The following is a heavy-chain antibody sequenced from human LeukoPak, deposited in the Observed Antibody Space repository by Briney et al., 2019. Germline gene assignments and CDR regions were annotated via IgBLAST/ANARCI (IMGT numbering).Heavy chain of an antibody. D-gene: IGHD6-13*01. J-gene: IGHJ4*02. Sequence: ASVKVSCKASGYTFTGYYMHWVRQAPGQGFQWMGWINHNSGGTNYAQKFQGRVTMTRDTSISTAYMELSRLRSDDTAVYYCARARVGYSSSWYLDYWGQGTLVTVSS. V-gene: IGHV1-2*02. CDR2: INHNSGGT. CDR1: GYTFTGYY. CDR3: ARARVGYSSSWYLDY.